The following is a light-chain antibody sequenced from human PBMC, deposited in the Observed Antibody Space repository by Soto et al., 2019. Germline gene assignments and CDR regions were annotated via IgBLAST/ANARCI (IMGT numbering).Light chain of an antibody. CDR3: QQYGT. CDR2: DAS. Sequence: DIQMTQSPSTLSASVGDRVIITCRASQSINSWVAWYQQKPGKAPKLLIYDASSLESGVPSRFSGSGSGTEFTLTISSLQPDDFATYYCQQYGTFGPGTKVDI. V-gene: IGKV1-5*01. CDR1: QSINSW. J-gene: IGKJ1*01.